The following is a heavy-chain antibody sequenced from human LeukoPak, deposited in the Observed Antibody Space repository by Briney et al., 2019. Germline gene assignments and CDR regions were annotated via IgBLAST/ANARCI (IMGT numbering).Heavy chain of an antibody. J-gene: IGHJ3*02. D-gene: IGHD3-9*01. V-gene: IGHV3-53*01. Sequence: GGSLRLSCAASGFTVSSNYMSWVRQAPGKGLEWVSVIYSGGSTYYADSVKGRFTISRDNSKNTLYLQMNSLRAEDTAVYYCAKVGYDILTGTGDDAFDIWGQGTMVTVSS. CDR1: GFTVSSNY. CDR3: AKVGYDILTGTGDDAFDI. CDR2: IYSGGST.